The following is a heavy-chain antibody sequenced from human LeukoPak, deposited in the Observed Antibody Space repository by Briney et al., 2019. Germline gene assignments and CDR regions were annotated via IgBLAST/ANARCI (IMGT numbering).Heavy chain of an antibody. CDR3: ATDDYGDYWACF. Sequence: ATVKISCKASGYMFTDYYMHWVQQAPGKGLEWMGRVNPQNGETVYAENFQGRVTMIADTSTDTVYMELTSLRSEDTAVYYCATDDYGDYWACFWGQGSLVTVSS. CDR2: VNPQNGET. CDR1: GYMFTDYY. J-gene: IGHJ4*02. D-gene: IGHD4-17*01. V-gene: IGHV1-69-2*01.